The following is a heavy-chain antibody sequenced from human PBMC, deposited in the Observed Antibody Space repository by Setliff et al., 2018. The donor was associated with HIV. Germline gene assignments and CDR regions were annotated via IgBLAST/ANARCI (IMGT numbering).Heavy chain of an antibody. CDR3: ARGPLDSSGYRSDAFDI. D-gene: IGHD3-22*01. CDR2: ISHSGRT. Sequence: SETLSLTCAVYVGSFSGYYWSRIRQPPGKGLEWIGEISHSGRTNYNPSLKSRVTISVDTSKNQFSLKLSSVTAADTAVYYCARGPLDSSGYRSDAFDIWGQGTMVTVSS. CDR1: VGSFSGYY. V-gene: IGHV4-34*01. J-gene: IGHJ3*02.